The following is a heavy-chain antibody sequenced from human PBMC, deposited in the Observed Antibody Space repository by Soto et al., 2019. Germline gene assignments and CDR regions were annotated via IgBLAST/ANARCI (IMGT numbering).Heavy chain of an antibody. CDR1: GGTFSSYA. V-gene: IGHV1-69*13. J-gene: IGHJ4*02. CDR2: IIPIFGTA. Sequence: ASVKVSCKASGGTFSSYAISWVRQAPGQGLEWMGGIIPIFGTANYAQKFQGRVTITADESTSTAYMELSSLRSEDTAVYYCASCPQNCISSSPCCLFFDYWGQGSLVTVSS. CDR3: ASCPQNCISSSPCCLFFDY. D-gene: IGHD2-2*01.